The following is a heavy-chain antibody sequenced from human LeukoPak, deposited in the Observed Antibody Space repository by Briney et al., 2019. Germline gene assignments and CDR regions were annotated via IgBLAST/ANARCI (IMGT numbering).Heavy chain of an antibody. V-gene: IGHV4-31*03. Sequence: SETLSLTCTVSGVSISSGGYYWSWIRQHPGKGLEWIGYIYYSGSTYYNPSLKSRVTISVDTSKNQFSLKLSSVTAADTAVYYCARGRSSGYYLDYWGQGTLVTVSS. D-gene: IGHD3-22*01. CDR3: ARGRSSGYYLDY. CDR2: IYYSGST. J-gene: IGHJ4*02. CDR1: GVSISSGGYY.